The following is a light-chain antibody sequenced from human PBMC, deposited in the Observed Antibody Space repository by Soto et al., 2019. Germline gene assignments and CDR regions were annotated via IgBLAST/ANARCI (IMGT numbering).Light chain of an antibody. V-gene: IGLV1-47*01. J-gene: IGLJ2*01. Sequence: QSVLTQPPSASGTPGQRVTISCSGSSSNMGGNYVYWYQQLPGTAPKLLIYRNSQRPSGVPDRFSGSTSGTSASLAISGLRSEDEADYYCSSWDDSLSGVIFAGGTKLTVL. CDR3: SSWDDSLSGVI. CDR1: SSNMGGNY. CDR2: RNS.